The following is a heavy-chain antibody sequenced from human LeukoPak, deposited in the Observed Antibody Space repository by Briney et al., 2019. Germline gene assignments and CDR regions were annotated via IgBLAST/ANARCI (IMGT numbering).Heavy chain of an antibody. Sequence: GSLRLSCAASGFTVSSNYMSWVRQAPGKGLEWVSVIYSGGSTYYADSVKGRFTISRDNSKNTLYLQMNSLRAEDTAVYYCARLRFITMVRGAYFDYWGQGTLVTVSS. J-gene: IGHJ4*02. V-gene: IGHV3-53*01. CDR1: GFTVSSNY. CDR3: ARLRFITMVRGAYFDY. D-gene: IGHD3-10*01. CDR2: IYSGGST.